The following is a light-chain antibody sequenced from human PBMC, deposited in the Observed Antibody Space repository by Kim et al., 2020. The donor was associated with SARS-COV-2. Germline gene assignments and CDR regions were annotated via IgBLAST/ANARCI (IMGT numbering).Light chain of an antibody. CDR2: GAA. J-gene: IGKJ2*01. V-gene: IGKV3-15*01. Sequence: EVEMTQSPAILSVSPGERVTLSCRASQSVSNNLAWYQHKPGQTPRLLIYGAATRATGVPARFSGSGSGTDFTLTISSLQSEDFAVYFCQSYYGWSHFGQGTKLEI. CDR3: QSYYGWSH. CDR1: QSVSNN.